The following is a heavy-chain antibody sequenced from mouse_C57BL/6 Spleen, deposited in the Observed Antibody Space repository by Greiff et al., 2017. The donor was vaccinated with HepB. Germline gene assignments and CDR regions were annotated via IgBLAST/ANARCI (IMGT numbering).Heavy chain of an antibody. CDR2: IDPEDGDT. V-gene: IGHV14-1*01. Sequence: VQLKQSGAELVRPGASVKLSCTASGFNIKDYYMHWVKQRPEQGLEWIGRIDPEDGDTEYAPKFQGKATMTADTSSNTAYLQLSSLTSEDTAVYYCTTEGVGYGSSYDYWGQGTTLTVSS. CDR1: GFNIKDYY. CDR3: TTEGVGYGSSYDY. D-gene: IGHD1-1*01. J-gene: IGHJ2*01.